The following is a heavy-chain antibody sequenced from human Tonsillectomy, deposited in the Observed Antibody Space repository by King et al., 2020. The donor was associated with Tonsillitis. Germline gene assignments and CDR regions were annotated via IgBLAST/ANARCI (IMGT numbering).Heavy chain of an antibody. J-gene: IGHJ4*02. Sequence: VQLVESGAEVKKPGASVKVSCKASGYTFTGYYMHWVRQAPGQGLEWMGWINPNSGGTNYAQKFQGRVTMTRDTSISTAYMELSRLRSDDTAVYYCARADLEYYYDSSCYPFDYWGQGTLVTVSS. CDR2: INPNSGGT. CDR3: ARADLEYYYDSSCYPFDY. D-gene: IGHD3-22*01. V-gene: IGHV1-2*02. CDR1: GYTFTGYY.